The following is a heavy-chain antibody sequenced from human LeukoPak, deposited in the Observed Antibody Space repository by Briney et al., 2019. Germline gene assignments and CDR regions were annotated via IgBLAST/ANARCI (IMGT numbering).Heavy chain of an antibody. CDR1: GFTVSTNY. CDR3: AREGGSGSYGYDY. J-gene: IGHJ4*02. Sequence: GGSLRLSCAASGFTVSTNYISRVRQDPGKGLEWVSVIYSAGRTYYADSVKGRFTISRVNSKHTVYLQMHRLRPDDPSSDYFAREGGSGSYGYDYWGQGTLVTVSS. V-gene: IGHV3-53*01. D-gene: IGHD3-10*01. CDR2: IYSAGRT.